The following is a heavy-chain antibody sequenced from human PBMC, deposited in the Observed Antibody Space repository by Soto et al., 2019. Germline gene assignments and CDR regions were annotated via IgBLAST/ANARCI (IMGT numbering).Heavy chain of an antibody. D-gene: IGHD1-26*01. Sequence: GGSLRLSCAASGFIFENFGMSWVRQAPGKGLEWISSISGSGFKKYYADSVKGRFTISRDNSKSTAYLELNNLSAEDTAVYHCAKNQGVELVPLATVDWFDPWGQGSVVTVS. CDR3: AKNQGVELVPLATVDWFDP. J-gene: IGHJ5*02. CDR1: GFIFENFG. CDR2: ISGSGFKK. V-gene: IGHV3-23*01.